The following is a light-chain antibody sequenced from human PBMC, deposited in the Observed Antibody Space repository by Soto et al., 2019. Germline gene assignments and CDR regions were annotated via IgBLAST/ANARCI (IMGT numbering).Light chain of an antibody. CDR2: GAS. CDR3: QQYGSPST. J-gene: IGKJ2*02. Sequence: EIVLTQSPGTLSLSPGERATLSCRASQSVSSSYLAWYQQKPGQAPRLLICGASSRATGIPDRFSGSGSGTDFTLTISRLEPEDFAVYYCQQYGSPSTFGQGTKLEIK. CDR1: QSVSSSY. V-gene: IGKV3-20*01.